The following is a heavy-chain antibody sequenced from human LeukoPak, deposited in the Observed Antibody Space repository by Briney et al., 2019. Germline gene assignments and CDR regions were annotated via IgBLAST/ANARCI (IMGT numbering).Heavy chain of an antibody. J-gene: IGHJ3*02. Sequence: GSLRLSCTASGFTFSAYAMMWVRQAPGKGPEWVSAIRGGGGSAFYADSVKGRFTISRDNSKYTLFLQMNSLRAEDTAVYYCAREGSPRARAPPFDIWGQGTMVTVSS. D-gene: IGHD1-26*01. CDR1: GFTFSAYA. V-gene: IGHV3-23*01. CDR3: AREGSPRARAPPFDI. CDR2: IRGGGGSA.